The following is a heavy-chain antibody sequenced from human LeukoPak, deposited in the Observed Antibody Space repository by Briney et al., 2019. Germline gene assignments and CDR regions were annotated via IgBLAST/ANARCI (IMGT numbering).Heavy chain of an antibody. V-gene: IGHV4-39*01. J-gene: IGHJ4*02. Sequence: SETLSLTCTVSGGSISSSSYYWGWLRQPPGKGLEWLGSIYYSGSTYYNPSLKSRVTISVDTSKNQFSLKLSSVTAADTAVYYCARLPMVRGVHPDYWGQGTLVTVSS. CDR1: GGSISSSSYY. D-gene: IGHD3-10*01. CDR2: IYYSGST. CDR3: ARLPMVRGVHPDY.